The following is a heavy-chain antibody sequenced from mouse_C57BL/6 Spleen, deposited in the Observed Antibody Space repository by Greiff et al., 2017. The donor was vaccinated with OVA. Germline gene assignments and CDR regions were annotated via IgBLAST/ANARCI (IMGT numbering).Heavy chain of an antibody. D-gene: IGHD1-1*01. CDR3: ASDYYGNLYWYFDV. V-gene: IGHV14-3*01. Sequence: EVKLQESVAELVRPGASVKLSCTASGFNIKNTYMHWVKQRPEQGLEWIGRIDPANGNTKYAPKFQGKATITADTSSNTAYLQLSSLTSEDTAIYYCASDYYGNLYWYFDVWGTGTTVTVSS. J-gene: IGHJ1*03. CDR1: GFNIKNTY. CDR2: IDPANGNT.